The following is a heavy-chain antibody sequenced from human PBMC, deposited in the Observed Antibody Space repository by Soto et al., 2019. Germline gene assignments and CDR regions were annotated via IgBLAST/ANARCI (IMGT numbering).Heavy chain of an antibody. Sequence: WGSLIVSCVFSGFTFSIYWMNWVRQAPGKGLEWVANIKQDGSEKYYVDSAKGRFTISRDNAKNSLYLQMNSLSAEDTAIYYCETSRTFDYWGQGTLVTVSS. CDR3: ETSRTFDY. V-gene: IGHV3-7*01. CDR2: IKQDGSEK. CDR1: GFTFSIYW. J-gene: IGHJ4*02. D-gene: IGHD6-13*01.